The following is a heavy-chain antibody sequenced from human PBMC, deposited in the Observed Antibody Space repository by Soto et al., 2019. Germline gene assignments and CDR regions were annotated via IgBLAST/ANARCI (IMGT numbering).Heavy chain of an antibody. CDR3: ARVRKLVGYFSYYVDV. J-gene: IGHJ6*03. V-gene: IGHV1-18*01. D-gene: IGHD6-6*01. CDR1: GYTFTNYG. CDR2: ISAYNGDT. Sequence: QVQLLQSGAEVKKPGASVKVSCKASGYTFTNYGITWVRQSPGQGLEWMGWISAYNGDTHYTQRLQGRVTMTTDTSTSTAYMAVRGLRSDDTAVYYCARVRKLVGYFSYYVDVWGKGTTVTVSS.